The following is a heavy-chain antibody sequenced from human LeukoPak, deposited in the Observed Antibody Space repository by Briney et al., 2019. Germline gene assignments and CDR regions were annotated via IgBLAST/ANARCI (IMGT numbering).Heavy chain of an antibody. V-gene: IGHV4-39*07. CDR1: GGSISSSIYY. D-gene: IGHD1-26*01. Sequence: SETLSLTCTVSGGSISSSIYYWGWIRQSPGKGLEWIGSIYYGGSTYYNPSLKSRVTLSVDTSKNQFSLKLSSVTAADTAVYYCARDRIVGATSAFDIWGQGTMVTVSS. CDR3: ARDRIVGATSAFDI. J-gene: IGHJ3*02. CDR2: IYYGGST.